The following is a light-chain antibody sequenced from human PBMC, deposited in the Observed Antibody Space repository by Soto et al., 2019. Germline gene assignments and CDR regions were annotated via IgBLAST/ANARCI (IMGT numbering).Light chain of an antibody. CDR3: KQYNSYPRT. J-gene: IGKJ1*01. CDR1: QSIYNW. CDR2: KAS. Sequence: DIQMTQSPSTLSASVGDRVTITCRASQSIYNWLAWYQPKPGKAPKLLIYKASSLESGVPSRVSGSGSGTEFTLTITSLQPDDFATYYCKQYNSYPRTFGQGTKVEIK. V-gene: IGKV1-5*03.